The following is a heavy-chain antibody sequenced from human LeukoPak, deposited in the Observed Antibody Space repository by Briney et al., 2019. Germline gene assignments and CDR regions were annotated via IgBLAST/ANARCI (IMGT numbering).Heavy chain of an antibody. CDR2: IRYDGSNK. CDR1: GFTFSSYG. D-gene: IGHD3-10*01. Sequence: GGSLRLSCAASGFTFSSYGMHWVRQAPSKGLEWVAFIRYDGSNKYYADSVKGRSTISRDNSKNTLYLQMNSLRAEDTAVYYCAKDHPQVRGVIDYWGQGTLVTVSS. CDR3: AKDHPQVRGVIDY. J-gene: IGHJ4*02. V-gene: IGHV3-30*02.